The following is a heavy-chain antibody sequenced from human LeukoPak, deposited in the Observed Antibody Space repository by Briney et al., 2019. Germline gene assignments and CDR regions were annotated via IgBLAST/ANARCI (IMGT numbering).Heavy chain of an antibody. CDR1: GFTFSSYA. D-gene: IGHD3-10*01. J-gene: IGHJ4*02. V-gene: IGHV3-23*01. CDR2: ISGSGGST. Sequence: GGSLRLSCAASGFTFSSYAMSWVRQAPGKGLEWVSAISGSGGSTSYAQKFQGRVTMTRDTSTSTVYMELSSLRSEDTAVYYCARAGRGVSIPFYWGQGTLVTVSS. CDR3: ARAGRGVSIPFY.